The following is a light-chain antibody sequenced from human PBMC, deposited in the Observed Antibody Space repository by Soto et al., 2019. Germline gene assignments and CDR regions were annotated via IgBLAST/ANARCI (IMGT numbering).Light chain of an antibody. J-gene: IGLJ1*01. CDR2: KNN. CDR1: SSNIGSNY. CDR3: AAWDDSLSGRV. Sequence: QPVLTQPPSASGTPGQRVIISCSGSSSNIGSNYVYWYQQLPGTAPKLLIYKNNQRPSGVPDRFSGSKSGTSASLAISGLRSEDEADYYCAAWDDSLSGRVFGTGTKLTVL. V-gene: IGLV1-47*01.